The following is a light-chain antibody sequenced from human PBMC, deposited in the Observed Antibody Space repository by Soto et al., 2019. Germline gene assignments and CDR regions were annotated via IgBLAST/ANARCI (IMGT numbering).Light chain of an antibody. V-gene: IGKV3-20*01. CDR3: QQHGRSPFT. J-gene: IGKJ3*01. Sequence: EIGVTKSPGTMSLYPGERATLSCRANQSVSDNYLALYHQKPGQAPRLHIYGASSRPTGIPDRFSGSGSGTDFTLTISILEPADFAVYFCQQHGRSPFTFGPGTKVDV. CDR1: QSVSDNY. CDR2: GAS.